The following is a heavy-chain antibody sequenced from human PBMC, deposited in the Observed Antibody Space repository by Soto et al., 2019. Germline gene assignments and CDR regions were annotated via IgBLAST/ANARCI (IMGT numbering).Heavy chain of an antibody. Sequence: SETLSLTCSVSGDYIHVGGYYWTWISQRPGKGLEWMGYIYYTGNTYYNPSLESRLTMSVDRSKYQFSLRLTSVPGGDTAGDFGCRDLTSNGSCIDPWGQGIMFKVSS. V-gene: IGHV4-30-4*02. CDR2: IYYTGNT. J-gene: IGHJ5*02. CDR1: GDYIHVGGYY. CDR3: CRDLTSNGSCIDP. D-gene: IGHD2-15*01.